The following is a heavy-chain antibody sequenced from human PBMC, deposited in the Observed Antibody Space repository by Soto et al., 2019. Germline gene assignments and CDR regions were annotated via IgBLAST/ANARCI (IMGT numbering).Heavy chain of an antibody. D-gene: IGHD1-1*01. CDR1: GFTFSDYS. J-gene: IGHJ4*02. Sequence: EVQLVESGGGLVQPGGSLRLSCAASGFTFSDYSMNWVRQAPGKGLEGISFISSGSGTIYYADSVEGRFTISRDNAKNPLYLQMNSLRAVDTAVYYCAKDDWNHILWGAFDYWGQGSLVTVSS. CDR2: ISSGSGTI. CDR3: AKDDWNHILWGAFDY. V-gene: IGHV3-48*01.